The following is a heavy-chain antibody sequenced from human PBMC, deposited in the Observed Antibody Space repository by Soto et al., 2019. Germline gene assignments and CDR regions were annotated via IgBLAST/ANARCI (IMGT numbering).Heavy chain of an antibody. Sequence: GASVKVSCKASGGTFSSYTISWVRQAPGQGLEWMGRIIPILGIANYAQKFQGRVTITADKSTSTAYMELSSLRSEDTAVYYCAGTYYDILTGWFTNPFDYWGQGTLVTVSS. CDR3: AGTYYDILTGWFTNPFDY. V-gene: IGHV1-69*02. CDR1: GGTFSSYT. D-gene: IGHD3-9*01. CDR2: IIPILGIA. J-gene: IGHJ4*02.